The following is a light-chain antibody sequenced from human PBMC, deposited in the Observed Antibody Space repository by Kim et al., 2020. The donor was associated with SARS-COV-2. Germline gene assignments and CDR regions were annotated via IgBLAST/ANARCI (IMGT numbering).Light chain of an antibody. V-gene: IGLV2-14*01. J-gene: IGLJ3*02. Sequence: QSALTQPASVSGSPGQSITISCSGTTSDVGTYNYVSWYQQHPGKAPQLMIFDVTKRPSGVSIRFSGSKSGNTASLTISGLQAEDEADYYCNSYTSSSTWVFGGGTQLTVL. CDR3: NSYTSSSTWV. CDR1: TSDVGTYNY. CDR2: DVT.